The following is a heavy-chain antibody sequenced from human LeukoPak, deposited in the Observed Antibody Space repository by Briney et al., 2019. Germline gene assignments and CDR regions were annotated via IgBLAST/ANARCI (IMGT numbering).Heavy chain of an antibody. CDR2: ISYDGSYK. Sequence: GGSLRLSCAASGFTFSTYGMHWVRQAPGKGLEWVAVISYDGSYKQYADSVKGRFTISRDNSEKTLSLQMNSLRAEDTAVYYCAKYSSSSNYYYGMDVWGQGTTVTVSS. J-gene: IGHJ6*02. V-gene: IGHV3-30*18. CDR1: GFTFSTYG. CDR3: AKYSSSSNYYYGMDV. D-gene: IGHD6-13*01.